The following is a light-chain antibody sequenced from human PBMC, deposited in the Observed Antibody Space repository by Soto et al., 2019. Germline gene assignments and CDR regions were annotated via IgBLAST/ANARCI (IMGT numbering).Light chain of an antibody. Sequence: DIQMTQSPSTLSASVGDRVTITCRASQRISNWLAWYQQKPGKAPKLVIYRASTLESGVPSRFSGSGSGTDFTLTISSLQPDDFATYFFQQYNSYSFTFGPGTKVDIK. CDR1: QRISNW. J-gene: IGKJ3*01. CDR3: QQYNSYSFT. CDR2: RAS. V-gene: IGKV1-5*03.